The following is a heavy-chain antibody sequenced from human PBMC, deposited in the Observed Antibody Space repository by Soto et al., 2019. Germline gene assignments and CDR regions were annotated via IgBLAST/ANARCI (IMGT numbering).Heavy chain of an antibody. J-gene: IGHJ1*01. D-gene: IGHD3-22*01. Sequence: ASVKVSCKASGGTFSSYTISWVRQAPGQGIEWMGRIIPILGIANYAQKFQGRVTITADKSTSTAYMELSSLRSEDTAVYYCARGDYDSSGYLYFQHWGQGTLVTVSS. CDR3: ARGDYDSSGYLYFQH. CDR2: IIPILGIA. V-gene: IGHV1-69*02. CDR1: GGTFSSYT.